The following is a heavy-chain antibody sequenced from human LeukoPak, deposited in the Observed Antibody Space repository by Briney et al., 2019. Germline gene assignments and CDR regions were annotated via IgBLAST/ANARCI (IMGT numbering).Heavy chain of an antibody. J-gene: IGHJ4*02. CDR3: AKGHFPDYYDSTGGFDS. Sequence: PWGTLILSCAASGFTSTTYAMNWVRQAPGKGLEWVSGTTGSGGTTNYADSVKGRFTISADNSKTTLFLLMNSLRAEDTAVYYCAKGHFPDYYDSTGGFDSWGQGTLVTVSS. V-gene: IGHV3-23*01. CDR2: TTGSGGTT. CDR1: GFTSTTYA. D-gene: IGHD3-22*01.